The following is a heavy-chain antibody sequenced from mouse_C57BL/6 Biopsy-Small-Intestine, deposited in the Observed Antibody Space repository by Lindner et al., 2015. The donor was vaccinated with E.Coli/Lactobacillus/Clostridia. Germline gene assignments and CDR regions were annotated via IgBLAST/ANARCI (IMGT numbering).Heavy chain of an antibody. Sequence: VQLQESGAELVRPGTSVKVSCKASGYAFTNYLIEWVKQRPGQGLEWIGVINPGSGGTNYNEKFKGKATLTADKSPSTAYMQLSSLTSEDSAVYFCARGGTTVPPRAMDYWGQGTSVTVSS. J-gene: IGHJ4*01. CDR1: GYAFTNYL. CDR2: INPGSGGT. D-gene: IGHD1-1*01. V-gene: IGHV1-54*01. CDR3: ARGGTTVPPRAMDY.